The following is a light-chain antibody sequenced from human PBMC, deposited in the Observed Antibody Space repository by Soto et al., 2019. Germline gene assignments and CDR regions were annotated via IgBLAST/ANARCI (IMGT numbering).Light chain of an antibody. Sequence: QSVLTQPPSASGSPGQSVTISCTGTSSDVGGYNYVSWYQQHPGKAPKVMIYEVNKRPSGVPDRFSGSKSGNTASLTVSGLQAEDEADYYCSSHADSNNVYVFGTGTKVTVL. CDR1: SSDVGGYNY. CDR2: EVN. CDR3: SSHADSNNVYV. V-gene: IGLV2-8*01. J-gene: IGLJ1*01.